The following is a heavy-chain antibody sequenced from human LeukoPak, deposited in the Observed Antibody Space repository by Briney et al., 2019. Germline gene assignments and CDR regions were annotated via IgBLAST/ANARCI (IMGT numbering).Heavy chain of an antibody. D-gene: IGHD4-23*01. Sequence: PGGSLRLSCAASGFTLINYGMTWVRQAPGKGVEWVAGIGASGCTTYYADSVKGRFTSSRDNSKNNFYLQMNGLRDKHTAGYYFVLHHDNHYSGRWFDPWGQGTLVTVSS. J-gene: IGHJ5*02. CDR2: IGASGCTT. V-gene: IGHV3-23*01. CDR3: VLHHDNHYSGRWFDP. CDR1: GFTLINYG.